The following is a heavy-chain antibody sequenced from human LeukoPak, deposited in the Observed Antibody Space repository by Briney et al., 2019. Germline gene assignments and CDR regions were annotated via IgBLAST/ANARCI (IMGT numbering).Heavy chain of an antibody. Sequence: GSSVKVSCKASGGTFSSYAISWVRQAPGQGLEWMGRIIPIFGIANYAQKFQGRVTITADKSTSTAYMELSSLRSEDTAVYYCARYYYDSSGFGQTFFDCWGQGTLVTVSS. CDR1: GGTFSSYA. CDR3: ARYYYDSSGFGQTFFDC. V-gene: IGHV1-69*04. D-gene: IGHD3-22*01. CDR2: IIPIFGIA. J-gene: IGHJ4*02.